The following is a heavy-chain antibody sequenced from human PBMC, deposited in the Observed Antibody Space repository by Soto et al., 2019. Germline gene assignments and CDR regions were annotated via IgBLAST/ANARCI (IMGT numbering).Heavy chain of an antibody. D-gene: IGHD3-3*02. J-gene: IGHJ5*02. V-gene: IGHV4-39*01. CDR2: IFYLGSS. Sequence: SETLSLTCTVSGDSIISSDFYWGWVRQPPGKGLEWIGSIFYLGSSYYNPSLKSRVTMSVDTSKNQFSLRLRSVTAADTALYFCARHSLALRKNNWFDPWGPGIMVTVSS. CDR1: GDSIISSDFY. CDR3: ARHSLALRKNNWFDP.